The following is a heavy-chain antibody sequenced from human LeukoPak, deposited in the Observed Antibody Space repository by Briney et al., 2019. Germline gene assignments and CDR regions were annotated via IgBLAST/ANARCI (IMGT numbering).Heavy chain of an antibody. V-gene: IGHV3-21*04. CDR1: GFTFSSYS. D-gene: IGHD3-3*01. Sequence: PGGSLRLSCAASGFTFSSYSMNWVRQAPGKGLEWVSFISGTSSYIYYADSVKGRFTISRDNSKNTLYLQMNSLRAEDTAVYYCAKDFGRPSHWGQGTLVTVSS. CDR2: ISGTSSYI. CDR3: AKDFGRPSH. J-gene: IGHJ4*02.